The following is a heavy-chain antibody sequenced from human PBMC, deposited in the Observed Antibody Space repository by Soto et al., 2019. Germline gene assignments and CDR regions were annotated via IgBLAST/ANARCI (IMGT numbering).Heavy chain of an antibody. CDR1: GYTFTTYG. V-gene: IGHV1-18*01. J-gene: IGHJ4*02. CDR3: ARALPYSSSGDS. Sequence: QVPLVQSGAEVKKPGASVKVSCKASGYTFTTYGISWVRQAPGQGLEWMGRIRASNGNTYYGQKFQGRVTMTTDSFTSTAYMELSSLTSDDTAVYYCARALPYSSSGDSWGRGTLVTVSS. CDR2: IRASNGNT. D-gene: IGHD6-13*01.